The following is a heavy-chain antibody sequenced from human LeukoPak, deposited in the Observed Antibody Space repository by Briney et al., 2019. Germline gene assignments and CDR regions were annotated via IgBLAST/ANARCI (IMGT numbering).Heavy chain of an antibody. CDR1: GITFSKNC. CDR2: VIPMVGVA. D-gene: IGHD2-2*01. CDR3: ARIKAVGVPVAIDAYYSYGMDV. J-gene: IGHJ6*02. Sequence: ASVKVSCKASGITFSKNCISWVRQAPGQGLEWMGRVIPMVGVAAYAQKCQGRITITEDRSANTAFMELSSLTSEDTAVYYCARIKAVGVPVAIDAYYSYGMDVWGQGTAVAVSS. V-gene: IGHV1-69*02.